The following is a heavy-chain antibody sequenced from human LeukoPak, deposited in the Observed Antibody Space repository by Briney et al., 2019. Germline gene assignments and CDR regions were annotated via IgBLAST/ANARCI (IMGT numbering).Heavy chain of an antibody. CDR3: AKGQPPSTVVTGIDY. CDR2: ISGSGGST. V-gene: IGHV3-23*01. CDR1: GFTFSSYA. D-gene: IGHD4-23*01. J-gene: IGHJ4*02. Sequence: PWGSLRLSCAASGFTFSSYAMSWVRQAPGKGLEWVSAISGSGGSTYYADSVKGRFTISRDNSKNTLYLQMNSLRAEDTAVYYCAKGQPPSTVVTGIDYWGQGTLVTVSS.